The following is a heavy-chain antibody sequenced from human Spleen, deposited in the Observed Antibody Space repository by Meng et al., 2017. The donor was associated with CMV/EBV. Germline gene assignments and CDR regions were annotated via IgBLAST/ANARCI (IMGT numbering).Heavy chain of an antibody. CDR3: TKEKGYCSKTSCFLGGGLDV. CDR2: ISRSGTDS. D-gene: IGHD2-2*01. J-gene: IGHJ6*02. Sequence: ETLSLTCAASGFTFSTYAMNWVRQAPGKGLEWVSSISRSGTDSHYADSVKGRFIISRDNSKNTLYLQMTSLRADDTALYYCTKEKGYCSKTSCFLGGGLDVWGQGTTVTVSS. CDR1: GFTFSTYA. V-gene: IGHV3-23*01.